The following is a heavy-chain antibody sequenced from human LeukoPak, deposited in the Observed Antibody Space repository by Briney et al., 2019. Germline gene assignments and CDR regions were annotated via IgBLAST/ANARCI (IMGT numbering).Heavy chain of an antibody. J-gene: IGHJ4*02. CDR3: ARAGDYGDYCVFY. V-gene: IGHV1-2*02. CDR2: INPNSGGT. Sequence: GASVKVSCKASGHTFTSYAMNWVRQAPGQGLEWMGWINPNSGGTNYAQKFQGRVTMTRDTSISTAYMELSRLRSDDTAVYYCARAGDYGDYCVFYWGQGTLVTVSS. CDR1: GHTFTSYA. D-gene: IGHD4-17*01.